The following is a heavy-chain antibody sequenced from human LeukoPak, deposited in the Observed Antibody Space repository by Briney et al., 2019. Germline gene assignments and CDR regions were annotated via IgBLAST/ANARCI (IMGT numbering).Heavy chain of an antibody. CDR1: GFTFSSFG. CDR3: AKDYGGTLYYMDV. CDR2: IRNDGSNE. V-gene: IGHV3-30*02. D-gene: IGHD4-17*01. Sequence: GGSLRLSCAASGFTFSSFGTHWVRQAPGKGLEWVAFIRNDGSNEYYADSVKGRFTISRDSSKNTLYLQMNNLRAEDTAVYYCAKDYGGTLYYMDVWGKGTTVTVSS. J-gene: IGHJ6*03.